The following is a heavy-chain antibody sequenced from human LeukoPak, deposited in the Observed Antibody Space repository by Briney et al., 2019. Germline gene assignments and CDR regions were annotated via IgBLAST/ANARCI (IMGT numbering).Heavy chain of an antibody. D-gene: IGHD3-22*01. Sequence: GGSLRLSCAASGFTFTSYAMSWIRQAPGKGLEWVSCISGSGGSTYYVDSVKGRFTISRDNSKHTLYLQMNSLRAEDTAVYYCAKDLETVYYYDTRGYWTFDYWGQGTLVTVSS. J-gene: IGHJ4*02. CDR1: GFTFTSYA. CDR3: AKDLETVYYYDTRGYWTFDY. CDR2: ISGSGGST. V-gene: IGHV3-23*01.